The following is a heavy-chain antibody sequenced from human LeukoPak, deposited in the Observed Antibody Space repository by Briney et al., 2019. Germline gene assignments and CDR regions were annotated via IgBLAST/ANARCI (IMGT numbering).Heavy chain of an antibody. CDR1: GYTFTGYY. CDR3: ARVGDFWSGSDY. J-gene: IGHJ4*02. Sequence: GASVKFSCKASGYTFTGYYMHWVRQAPGQGLEWMGRINPNSGGTNYAQKFQGGVTMTRDLSISTDYMELSRLRSDDTAVYYCARVGDFWSGSDYWGQGTLVTVSS. D-gene: IGHD3-3*01. CDR2: INPNSGGT. V-gene: IGHV1-2*06.